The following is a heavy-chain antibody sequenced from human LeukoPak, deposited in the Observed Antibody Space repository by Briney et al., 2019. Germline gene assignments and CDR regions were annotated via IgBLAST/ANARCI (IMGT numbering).Heavy chain of an antibody. CDR3: ARGPPTLTGTSGTDY. CDR2: IIPIFGTA. CDR1: GGTFSSYA. Sequence: SVKVSCKASGGTFSSYAISWVRQAPGQGLEWMGGIIPIFGTANYAQKFQGRVTITTDESTSTAYMELSSLRSEDTAVYYCARGPPTLTGTSGTDYWGQGTLVTVSP. D-gene: IGHD1-7*01. J-gene: IGHJ4*02. V-gene: IGHV1-69*05.